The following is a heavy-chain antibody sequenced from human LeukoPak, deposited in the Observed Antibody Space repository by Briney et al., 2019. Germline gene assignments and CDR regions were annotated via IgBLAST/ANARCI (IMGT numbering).Heavy chain of an antibody. CDR3: ARGRVATIYYYYYYMDV. J-gene: IGHJ6*03. CDR1: GYTFTSYD. V-gene: IGHV1-8*03. D-gene: IGHD5-12*01. Sequence: ASVKVSYKASGYTFTSYDINWVRQATGQGLEWMGWMNPNSGNTGYAQKFQGRVTITRNTSISTAYMELSSLRSEDTAVYYCARGRVATIYYYYYYMDVWGKGTTVTVSS. CDR2: MNPNSGNT.